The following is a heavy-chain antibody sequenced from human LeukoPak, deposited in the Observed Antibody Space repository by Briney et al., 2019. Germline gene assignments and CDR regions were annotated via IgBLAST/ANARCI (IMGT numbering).Heavy chain of an antibody. V-gene: IGHV4-59*08. J-gene: IGHJ4*02. D-gene: IGHD3-10*01. CDR3: ARAPFYYYGSGSYND. CDR1: GGSISSYY. CDR2: IYYSGST. Sequence: SETLSLTCTVSGGSISSYYWSWIRQPPGKGLEWIGYIYYSGSTNYNPSLKSRVTISVDTSKNQFSLKLSSVTAADTAVYYCARAPFYYYGSGSYNDWGQGTLVTVSS.